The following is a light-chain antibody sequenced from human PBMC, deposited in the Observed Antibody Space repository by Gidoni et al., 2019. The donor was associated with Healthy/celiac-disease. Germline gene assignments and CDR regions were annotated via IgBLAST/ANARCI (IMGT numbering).Light chain of an antibody. V-gene: IGKV2-28*01. CDR2: LGS. J-gene: IGKJ2*03. CDR1: QSLLHSNGYNY. Sequence: DIVMTQSPLPLPVTPGEPASISCRSSQSLLHSNGYNYLDWYLQKPGQSPQVLIYLGSNRASGVPDRFSGSGSGTDFTLKISRVEAEDVGVYYCMQALQTPPSFXQXTKLDIK. CDR3: MQALQTPPS.